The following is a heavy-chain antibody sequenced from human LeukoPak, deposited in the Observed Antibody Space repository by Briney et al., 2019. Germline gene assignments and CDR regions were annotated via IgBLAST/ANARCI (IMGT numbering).Heavy chain of an antibody. CDR1: GYTFTSYA. CDR3: ARRSMVRGKYYFDY. Sequence: ASVKVSCKASGYTFTSYAMHWVRQAPGQRLEWMGWINAGNGNTKYSQKFQGRVTITRDTSASTAYMEQSSLRSEDTAVYYCARRSMVRGKYYFDYWGQGTLVTVSS. D-gene: IGHD3-10*01. CDR2: INAGNGNT. J-gene: IGHJ4*02. V-gene: IGHV1-3*01.